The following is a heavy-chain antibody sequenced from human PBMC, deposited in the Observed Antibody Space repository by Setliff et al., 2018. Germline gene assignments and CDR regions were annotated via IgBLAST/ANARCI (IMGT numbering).Heavy chain of an antibody. J-gene: IGHJ4*02. V-gene: IGHV4-59*12. CDR1: GGSISSYY. D-gene: IGHD5-12*01. CDR3: ARESRFGYSGYDCAFDF. Sequence: PSETLSLTCTVSGGSISSYYWSWIRQPPGKGLEWIGYIYYSGSTNYNPSLKSRVTISVDTSKNQFSLNIDSVTAADTAVYYCARESRFGYSGYDCAFDFWGQGMLVTVSS. CDR2: IYYSGST.